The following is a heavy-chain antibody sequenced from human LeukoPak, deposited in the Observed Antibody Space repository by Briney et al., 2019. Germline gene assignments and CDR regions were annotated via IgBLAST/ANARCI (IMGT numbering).Heavy chain of an antibody. CDR2: INWNGGST. D-gene: IGHD6-6*01. V-gene: IGHV3-20*04. Sequence: GGSLRLSCAASEFTFADYAMSWVRQAPGKGLEWVSGINWNGGSTVYAKSVKGRFTISRDNAKNSLYLQMNSLSAEDTAVYYCAKDTLIAAREFDPWGQGTLVTVSS. J-gene: IGHJ5*02. CDR1: EFTFADYA. CDR3: AKDTLIAAREFDP.